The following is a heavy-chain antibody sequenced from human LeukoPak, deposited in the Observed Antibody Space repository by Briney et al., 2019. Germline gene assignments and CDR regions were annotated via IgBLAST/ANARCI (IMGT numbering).Heavy chain of an antibody. CDR3: ARERSLRVVVVYDAFDI. V-gene: IGHV1-8*01. CDR2: MNPNTGNT. CDR1: GDTFIRYD. Sequence: ASVKVSCKASGDTFIRYDINWMRQATGQGLEWMGWMNPNTGNTGYAQKFQGRVTMTRDTSISTAYMELSSLRSEDTAVYYCARERSLRVVVVYDAFDIWGQGTMVTVSS. D-gene: IGHD3-22*01. J-gene: IGHJ3*02.